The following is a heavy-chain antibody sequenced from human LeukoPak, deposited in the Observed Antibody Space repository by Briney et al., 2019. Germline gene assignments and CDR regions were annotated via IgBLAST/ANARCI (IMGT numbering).Heavy chain of an antibody. CDR1: GFTFSSYA. D-gene: IGHD3-3*01. J-gene: IGHJ4*02. V-gene: IGHV3-23*01. CDR2: ISGSGGST. CDR3: AKALSDPYYDFWSGYDY. Sequence: GGSLRLSCAASGFTFSSYAMSWVRQAPGKGLEWVSAISGSGGSTYYADSVKGRFTISRDNSKNTLYLQMNSLRAEDTAVYYCAKALSDPYYDFWSGYDYWGQGTLVTVSS.